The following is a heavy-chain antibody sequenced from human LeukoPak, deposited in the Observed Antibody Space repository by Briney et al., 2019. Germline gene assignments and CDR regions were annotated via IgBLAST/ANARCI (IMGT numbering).Heavy chain of an antibody. CDR1: GGSISSRSYY. CDR2: ISYTGST. V-gene: IGHV4-61*05. CDR3: ARHLRAVAGGRYFDY. J-gene: IGHJ4*02. Sequence: NPSETLSLTCTVSGGSISSRSYYWSWIRQPPGKGLEWIGYISYTGSTNYNPSLKSRVTISVDTSKNQFSLKLSSVTAADTAVYYCARHLRAVAGGRYFDYWGQGTQVTVPS. D-gene: IGHD6-19*01.